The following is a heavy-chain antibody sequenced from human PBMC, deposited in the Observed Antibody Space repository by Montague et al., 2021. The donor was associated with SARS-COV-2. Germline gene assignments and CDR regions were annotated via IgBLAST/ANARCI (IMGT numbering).Heavy chain of an antibody. CDR2: TYYRSQWYN. Sequence: CAISGDSVYTHSGDWVWMRQSPSRGLEWLGRTYYRSQWYNDYAVXLKXRITITPDTSKNLFSLQLRSVTPDDTAVYYCARMAVAPRPGAYYGMDVWGQGTTVTVSS. D-gene: IGHD6-6*01. J-gene: IGHJ6*02. CDR3: ARMAVAPRPGAYYGMDV. CDR1: GDSVYTHSGD. V-gene: IGHV6-1*01.